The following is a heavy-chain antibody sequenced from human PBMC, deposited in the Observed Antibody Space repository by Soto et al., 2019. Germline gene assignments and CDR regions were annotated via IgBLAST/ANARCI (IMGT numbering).Heavy chain of an antibody. V-gene: IGHV3-30*18. CDR3: AKDLGVRGVIISYYYYYGMDV. Sequence: GGSLRLSCAASGFTFISYGMHWVRQAPGKGLEWVAVISYDGSNKYYADSVKGRFTISRDNSKNTLYLQMNSLRAEDTAVYYCAKDLGVRGVIISYYYYYGMDVWGQGTTVTVSS. CDR1: GFTFISYG. CDR2: ISYDGSNK. J-gene: IGHJ6*02. D-gene: IGHD3-10*01.